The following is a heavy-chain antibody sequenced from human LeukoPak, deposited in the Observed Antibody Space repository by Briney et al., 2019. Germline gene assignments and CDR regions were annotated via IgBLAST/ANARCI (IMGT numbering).Heavy chain of an antibody. J-gene: IGHJ4*02. V-gene: IGHV3-23*01. Sequence: GGSLRLSCAASGFTFSSYVMSWVRQAPGKGLEWVSAISGSGGSTYYADSVKGRFTISRDNPKNTLYLQMNSLRAEDTAVYYCAKGPDYDSSGYPFDYWGQGTLVTVSS. D-gene: IGHD3-22*01. CDR3: AKGPDYDSSGYPFDY. CDR1: GFTFSSYV. CDR2: ISGSGGST.